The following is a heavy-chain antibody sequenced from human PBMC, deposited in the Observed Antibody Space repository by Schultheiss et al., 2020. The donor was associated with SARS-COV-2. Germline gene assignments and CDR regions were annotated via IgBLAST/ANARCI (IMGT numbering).Heavy chain of an antibody. Sequence: SETLSLTCTVSGGSINSVGYYWSWIRQHPGKGLEWIGYIDYSGRIFYNPSLKSRLTISVDTSKNQFSLRLISVTAADTAVYYCARLGPSTSWFDHWGQGTLVTVSS. D-gene: IGHD2-2*01. V-gene: IGHV4-31*03. CDR3: ARLGPSTSWFDH. CDR2: IDYSGRI. J-gene: IGHJ5*02. CDR1: GGSINSVGYY.